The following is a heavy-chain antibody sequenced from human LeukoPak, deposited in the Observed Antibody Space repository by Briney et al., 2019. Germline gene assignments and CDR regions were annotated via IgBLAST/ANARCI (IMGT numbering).Heavy chain of an antibody. CDR3: ASWANSYGYFDY. V-gene: IGHV3-21*01. CDR1: GFTVSSNY. Sequence: GGSLRLSCAASGFTVSSNYMSWVRQAPGKGLEWVSSISSSSSYIYYADSVKGRFTISRDNAKNSLYLQMNSLRAEDTAVYYCASWANSYGYFDYWGQGTLVTVSS. CDR2: ISSSSSYI. D-gene: IGHD5-18*01. J-gene: IGHJ4*02.